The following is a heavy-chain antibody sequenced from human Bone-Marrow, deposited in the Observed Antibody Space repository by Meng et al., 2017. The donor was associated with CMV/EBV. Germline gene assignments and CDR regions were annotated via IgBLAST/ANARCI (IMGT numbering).Heavy chain of an antibody. D-gene: IGHD5-18*01. J-gene: IGHJ4*02. Sequence: ASVKVSCKASGYTFTSYYMHWVRQATGQGLEWMGWMNPNSGNTGYAQKFQGRVTITRNTSISTAYMELSSLRSEDTAVYYCARVADTAMATHFDYWGQGTLVTVSS. CDR1: GYTFTSYY. CDR3: ARVADTAMATHFDY. CDR2: MNPNSGNT. V-gene: IGHV1-8*03.